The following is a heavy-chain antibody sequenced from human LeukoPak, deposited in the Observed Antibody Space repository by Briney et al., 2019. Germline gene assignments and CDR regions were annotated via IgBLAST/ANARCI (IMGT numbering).Heavy chain of an antibody. CDR1: GFTFSGYP. V-gene: IGHV3-30-3*01. J-gene: IGHJ4*02. D-gene: IGHD2-2*01. CDR2: ISYDGSNK. Sequence: GGSLRLSCAASGFTFSGYPMHWVRQAPDKGLEWVAVISYDGSNKYYADSVKGRFTISRDDSKNTLYLQLSSLRAEDTAVYYCARDTEVVPTALTCYFDYWGQGTLVTVSS. CDR3: ARDTEVVPTALTCYFDY.